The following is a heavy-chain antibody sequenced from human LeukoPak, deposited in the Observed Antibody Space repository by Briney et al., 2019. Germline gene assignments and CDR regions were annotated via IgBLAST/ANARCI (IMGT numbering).Heavy chain of an antibody. CDR3: ARVSGATRPYHFDY. Sequence: ASVKVSCKASGYTFTGYYMHWVRQAPGQGLEWMEWISAYNGNTNYAQKLQGRVTMTTDTSTSTAYMELRSLRSDDTAVYYCARVSGATRPYHFDYWGQGTLVTVSS. CDR2: ISAYNGNT. J-gene: IGHJ4*02. D-gene: IGHD1-26*01. V-gene: IGHV1-18*04. CDR1: GYTFTGYY.